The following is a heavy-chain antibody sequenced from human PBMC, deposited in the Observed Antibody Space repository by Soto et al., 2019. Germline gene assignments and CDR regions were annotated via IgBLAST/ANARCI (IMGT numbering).Heavy chain of an antibody. J-gene: IGHJ4*02. V-gene: IGHV4-30-4*01. CDR3: ARAPSGSLGSDY. CDR2: IYYSGST. D-gene: IGHD1-26*01. CDR1: GGSISSGDYY. Sequence: PSETLSLTCTVSGGSISSGDYYWSWIRQPPGKGLEWIGYIYYSGSTYYNPSLKSRVTISVDTSKDQFSLKLSSVTAADTAVYYCARAPSGSLGSDYWGQGTLVTVSS.